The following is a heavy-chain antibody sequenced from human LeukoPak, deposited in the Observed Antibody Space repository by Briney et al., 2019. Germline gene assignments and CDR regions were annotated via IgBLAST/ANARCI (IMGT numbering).Heavy chain of an antibody. D-gene: IGHD2-15*01. CDR1: GGTFISYA. CDR3: ARDGGCSGGSCYSGWFDP. J-gene: IGHJ5*02. CDR2: IIPIFGTA. V-gene: IGHV1-69*05. Sequence: SVKVSCKASGGTFISYAISWVRQAPGQGLEWMGRIIPIFGTANYAQKFQGRVTITTDESTSTAYMELSSLRSEDTAVYYCARDGGCSGGSCYSGWFDPWGQGTLVTVSS.